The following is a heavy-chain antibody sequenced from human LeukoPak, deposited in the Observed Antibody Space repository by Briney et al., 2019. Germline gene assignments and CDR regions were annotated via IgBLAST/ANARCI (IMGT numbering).Heavy chain of an antibody. CDR1: GYSITSGYY. CDR3: ARDHITMVRRGADY. J-gene: IGHJ4*02. Sequence: SETLSLTCIVSGYSITSGYYWGWIRQPPGKGLEWIGSIYHSGDTYYNPSLKSRVTISVDTSKNQFSLKLSSVTAADTAVYYCARDHITMVRRGADYWGQGTLVTVSS. V-gene: IGHV4-38-2*02. CDR2: IYHSGDT. D-gene: IGHD3-10*01.